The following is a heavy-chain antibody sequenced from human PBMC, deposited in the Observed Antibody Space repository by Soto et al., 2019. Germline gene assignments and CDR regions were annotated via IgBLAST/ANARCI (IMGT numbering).Heavy chain of an antibody. D-gene: IGHD3-10*01. J-gene: IGHJ4*02. CDR2: ISYNGIT. V-gene: IGHV4-59*12. CDR1: GGPLNAYY. Sequence: PSETLSLTCSVSGGPLNAYYWTWIRQPPGKRLEWLGHISYNGITNYNPSLKSRVTMSVDTSKNQISLTLSSVTVADTAIYYCASDRSGSYATLDYWGPGTLLTVSS. CDR3: ASDRSGSYATLDY.